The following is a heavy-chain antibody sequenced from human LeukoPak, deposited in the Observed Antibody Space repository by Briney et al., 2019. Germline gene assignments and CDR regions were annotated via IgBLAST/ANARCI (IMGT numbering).Heavy chain of an antibody. Sequence: ASVKVSCKASGYTFTSYGISWVRQAPGQGLEWMGWISAYNGNTNYAQKLQGRVTMTTDTSTSTAYMELRSLRSDDTAVYYCARDLEFRSSSWYDWFDPWGQGTLVTVSS. CDR1: GYTFTSYG. D-gene: IGHD6-13*01. V-gene: IGHV1-18*01. J-gene: IGHJ5*02. CDR3: ARDLEFRSSSWYDWFDP. CDR2: ISAYNGNT.